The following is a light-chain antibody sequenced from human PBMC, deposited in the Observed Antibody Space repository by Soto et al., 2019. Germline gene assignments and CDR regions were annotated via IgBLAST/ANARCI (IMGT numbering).Light chain of an antibody. CDR2: DNY. Sequence: QSVLTQPPSVSATPGQKVTISCSGSSSNIGNNYVSWYQQFPGAAPKLLIYDNYWRPSGIPDRFSASKSGTSATLGITGLPTGDEADYYCATWDSSLSAVVVGGGTKRTVL. V-gene: IGLV1-51*01. J-gene: IGLJ2*01. CDR3: ATWDSSLSAVV. CDR1: SSNIGNNY.